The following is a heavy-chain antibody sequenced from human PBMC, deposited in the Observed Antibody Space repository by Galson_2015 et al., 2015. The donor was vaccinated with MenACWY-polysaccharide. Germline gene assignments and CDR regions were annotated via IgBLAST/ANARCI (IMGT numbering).Heavy chain of an antibody. D-gene: IGHD6-19*01. Sequence: SLRLSCAASGFTFTSYAVSWVRQAPGKGLEWVSAIRSSGTNTYYADSVKGRFTISRDNSKNTLYLQMNSLRAEDTAVYYCARESSRIVFHAFDIWGQGTMVTVSS. CDR2: IRSSGTNT. V-gene: IGHV3-23*01. CDR1: GFTFTSYA. CDR3: ARESSRIVFHAFDI. J-gene: IGHJ3*02.